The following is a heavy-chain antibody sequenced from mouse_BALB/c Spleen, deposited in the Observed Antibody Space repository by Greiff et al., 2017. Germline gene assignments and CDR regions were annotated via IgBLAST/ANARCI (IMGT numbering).Heavy chain of an antibody. CDR2: IDPFNGGT. CDR3: ASYSSGYAMDY. CDR1: GYSFTSYY. Sequence: VQLQQSGPELMKPGASVKISCKASGYSFTSYYMHWVKQSHGKSLEWIGYIDPFNGGTSYNQKFKGKATLTVDKSSSTAYMHLSSLTSEDSAVYYCASYSSGYAMDYWGQGTSVTVSS. J-gene: IGHJ4*01. V-gene: IGHV1S135*01. D-gene: IGHD3-1*01.